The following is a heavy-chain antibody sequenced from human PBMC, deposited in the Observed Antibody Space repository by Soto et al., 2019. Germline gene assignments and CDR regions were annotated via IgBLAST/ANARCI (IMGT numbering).Heavy chain of an antibody. CDR2: IYSGGST. D-gene: IGHD6-19*01. J-gene: IGHJ3*02. Sequence: EVPLVESGGGLVQPGGSLRLSCAASGFTVSSNYMSWVRQAPGKGLEWVSVIYSGGSTYYADSVKGRFTISRHNSKNTLYLQMNSLRAEDTAVYYCAREYSSGWYGGAFDIWGQGTMVTVSS. CDR3: AREYSSGWYGGAFDI. V-gene: IGHV3-53*04. CDR1: GFTVSSNY.